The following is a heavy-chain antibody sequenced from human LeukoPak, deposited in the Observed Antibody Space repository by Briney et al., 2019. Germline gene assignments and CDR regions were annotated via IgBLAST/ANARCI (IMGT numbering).Heavy chain of an antibody. V-gene: IGHV1-69*01. CDR3: ARGEIPRPDQLLYYHYYYMDV. D-gene: IGHD2-2*01. J-gene: IGHJ6*03. CDR2: IIPIFGTA. CDR1: GGSFSSFA. Sequence: SVKVSRKASGGSFSSFAISWVRQAPGQGLEWMGAIIPIFGTANYAQKFQGRVTITADESTSTAYMELSSLRSEDTAVYYCARGEIPRPDQLLYYHYYYMDVWGKGTTVTVSS.